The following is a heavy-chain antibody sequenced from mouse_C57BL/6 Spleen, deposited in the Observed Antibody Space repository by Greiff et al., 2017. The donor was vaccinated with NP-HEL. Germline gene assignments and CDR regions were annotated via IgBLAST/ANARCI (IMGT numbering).Heavy chain of an antibody. CDR2: IDPETGGT. V-gene: IGHV1-15*01. D-gene: IGHD1-1*01. Sequence: QVQLKQSGAELVRPGASVTLSCKASGYTFTDYEMHWVKQTPVHGLEWIGAIDPETGGTAYNQKFKGKAILTADKSSSTAYMELRSLTSEDSAVYYCTRVWNLLLRFYYFDYWGQGTTLTVSS. CDR3: TRVWNLLLRFYYFDY. CDR1: GYTFTDYE. J-gene: IGHJ2*01.